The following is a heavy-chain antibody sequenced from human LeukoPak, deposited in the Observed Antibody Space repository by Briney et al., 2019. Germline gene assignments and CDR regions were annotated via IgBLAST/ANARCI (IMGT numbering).Heavy chain of an antibody. CDR3: ARDQIPRQWLPDY. Sequence: GGSLRLSCAASGFTFSSYSMNWVRQAPGKGLEWVANIKQDGSEKYYVDSVKGRFTISRDNAKNSLYLQMNSLRAEDTAVYYCARDQIPRQWLPDYWGQGTLVTVSS. CDR1: GFTFSSYS. V-gene: IGHV3-7*01. CDR2: IKQDGSEK. J-gene: IGHJ4*02. D-gene: IGHD6-19*01.